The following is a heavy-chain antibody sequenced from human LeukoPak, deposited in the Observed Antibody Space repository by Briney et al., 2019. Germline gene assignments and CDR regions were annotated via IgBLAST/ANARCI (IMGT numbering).Heavy chain of an antibody. V-gene: IGHV4-59*01. D-gene: IGHD6-19*01. Sequence: SETLSLTCTVSGGYISSYYWSWIRQPPGKGLEWIGYIYYSGSTNYNPSLKSRVTISVDTSKNQFSLKLSSVTAADTAVYYCARVLSSGWSDPLFDYWGQGTLVTVSS. CDR2: IYYSGST. CDR1: GGYISSYY. CDR3: ARVLSSGWSDPLFDY. J-gene: IGHJ4*02.